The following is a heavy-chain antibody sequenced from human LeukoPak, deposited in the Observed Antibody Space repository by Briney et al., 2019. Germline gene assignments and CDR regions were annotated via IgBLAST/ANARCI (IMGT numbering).Heavy chain of an antibody. D-gene: IGHD3-3*01. J-gene: IGHJ3*02. Sequence: PGGSLRLSCAASGFTSSRYAMNWVRQAPGKGLEWVSTVRSSDGYTYYADSVRGRFTISGDDSKNTVYLQMNSLRAEDTAVYYCARSISAPYAFDIWGQGTMVTVSS. CDR1: GFTSSRYA. CDR2: VRSSDGYT. V-gene: IGHV3-23*01. CDR3: ARSISAPYAFDI.